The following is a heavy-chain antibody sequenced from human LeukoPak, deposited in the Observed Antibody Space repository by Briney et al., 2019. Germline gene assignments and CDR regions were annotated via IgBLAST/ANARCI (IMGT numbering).Heavy chain of an antibody. J-gene: IGHJ4*02. Sequence: SETLSLTCTVSGGSISSYYWSWIRQPAGKGLEWIGRIYTSGSTNYNPSLKSRVIMSVDTSKNQFSLKLSSVTAADTAVYYCARDVDYYGSGSYAWRGYFDYWGQGTLVTVSS. D-gene: IGHD3-10*01. CDR2: IYTSGST. CDR1: GGSISSYY. V-gene: IGHV4-4*07. CDR3: ARDVDYYGSGSYAWRGYFDY.